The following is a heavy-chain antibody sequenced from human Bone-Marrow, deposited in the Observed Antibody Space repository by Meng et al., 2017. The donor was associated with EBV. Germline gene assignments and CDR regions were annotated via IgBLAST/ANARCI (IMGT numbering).Heavy chain of an antibody. CDR1: GFTVSSTA. J-gene: IGHJ4*02. Sequence: EVQLLGVGGGVVRPGGLLSTSSAASGFTVSSTAMSWVRHAPGRGLEWVSAISGSGGSTYYSDSVKGRFTISSDNSKNTLYLQMNSLRAEDTAVYYCANLAVAGDYWGQGTLVTVSS. CDR2: ISGSGGST. CDR3: ANLAVAGDY. V-gene: IGHV3-23*01. D-gene: IGHD6-19*01.